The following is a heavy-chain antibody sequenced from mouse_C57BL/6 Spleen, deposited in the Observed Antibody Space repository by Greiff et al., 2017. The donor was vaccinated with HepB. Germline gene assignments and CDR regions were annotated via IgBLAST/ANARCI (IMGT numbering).Heavy chain of an antibody. Sequence: VQRVESGPGLVQPSQSLSITCTVSGFSLTSYGVHWVRQSPGKGLEWLGVIWSGGSTDYNAAFISRLSISKDNSKSQVFFKMNSLQADDTAIYYCARKGDYYGSSDWYFDVWGTGTTVTVSS. CDR2: IWSGGST. D-gene: IGHD1-1*01. CDR3: ARKGDYYGSSDWYFDV. V-gene: IGHV2-2*01. J-gene: IGHJ1*03. CDR1: GFSLTSYG.